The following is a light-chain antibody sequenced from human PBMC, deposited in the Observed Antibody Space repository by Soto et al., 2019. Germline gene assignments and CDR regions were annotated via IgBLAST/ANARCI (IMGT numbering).Light chain of an antibody. V-gene: IGKV1-5*01. CDR1: QSISSW. J-gene: IGKJ1*01. CDR2: DAS. Sequence: GDRVTITCPASQSISSWLAWYQQKPGKAPKLLIYDASSLESGVPSRFSGSGSGTEFTLTISSLQPDDFATYDCQQYNSYWTFGQGTKVEIK. CDR3: QQYNSYWT.